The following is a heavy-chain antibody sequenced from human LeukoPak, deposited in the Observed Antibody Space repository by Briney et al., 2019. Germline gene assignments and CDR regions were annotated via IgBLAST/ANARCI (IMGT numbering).Heavy chain of an antibody. V-gene: IGHV3-21*01. CDR2: ISSSSSYI. D-gene: IGHD3-10*01. CDR1: GFTFSSYS. Sequence: GGSLRLSCAPSGFTFSSYSMNWGRQAPGKGLEWVSSISSSSSYIYYADSVKGRFTISRDNATNSLYLQMNSLRAEDTAVYYCARDGSSTYYGMDVWGQGTTVTVSS. J-gene: IGHJ6*02. CDR3: ARDGSSTYYGMDV.